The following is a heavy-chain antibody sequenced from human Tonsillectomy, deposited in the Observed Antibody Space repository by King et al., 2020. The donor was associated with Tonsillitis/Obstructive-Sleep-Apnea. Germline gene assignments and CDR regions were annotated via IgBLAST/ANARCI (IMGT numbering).Heavy chain of an antibody. V-gene: IGHV4-59*01. CDR1: GGSISSYY. D-gene: IGHD2-2*01. CDR3: ARAGRYCSSTSCYRYFDY. CDR2: IYYRGST. J-gene: IGHJ4*02. Sequence: QLQESGPGLVKPSETLSLTCTVSGGSISSYYWSWIRQPPGKGLEWIGYIYYRGSTNYNPSLKRRVTISVDTSKNQFSLKLSSVTAADTAVYYCARAGRYCSSTSCYRYFDYWGQGTLVTVSS.